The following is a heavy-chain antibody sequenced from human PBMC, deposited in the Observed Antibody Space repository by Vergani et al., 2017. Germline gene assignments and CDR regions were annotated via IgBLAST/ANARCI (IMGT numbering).Heavy chain of an antibody. CDR2: TWYHGNNK. CDR3: ARDLRLLYNRFDP. CDR1: GFTFNQYG. Sequence: QVQLVESGGGVVQPGRSLRLSCAASGFTFNQYGMHWVRQAPGKGLEWVAVTWYHGNNKQYADSVKGRFTISRDNSKSTMYVQMNSLRDEDTGVYYCARDLRLLYNRFDPWGQGTLVTVSS. V-gene: IGHV3-33*01. D-gene: IGHD1-14*01. J-gene: IGHJ5*02.